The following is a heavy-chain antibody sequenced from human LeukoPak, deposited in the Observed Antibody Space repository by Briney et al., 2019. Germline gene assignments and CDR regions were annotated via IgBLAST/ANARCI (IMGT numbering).Heavy chain of an antibody. CDR1: GYTFTSYD. J-gene: IGHJ3*02. CDR3: AREGYSGYERGYDAFDI. Sequence: GASVKVSCKASGYTFTSYDINWVRQATGQGLEWMGWMNPNSGNTGYAQKFQGRVTITRNTSISTAYMELSSLRSEDTAVYYCAREGYSGYERGYDAFDIWGQGTMVTVSS. D-gene: IGHD5-12*01. V-gene: IGHV1-8*03. CDR2: MNPNSGNT.